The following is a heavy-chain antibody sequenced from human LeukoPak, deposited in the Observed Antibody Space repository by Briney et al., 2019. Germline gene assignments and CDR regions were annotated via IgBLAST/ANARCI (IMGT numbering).Heavy chain of an antibody. CDR1: GYAFTSYA. CDR3: ARDGYCSGGSCYPGARDAFDI. Sequence: ASVKVSCRASGYAFTSYAMHWVRQAPGQRLEWMGWINAGNGNTKYSQNFQGRVTITRDTSASTAYMELSSLRSEDTAVYYCARDGYCSGGSCYPGARDAFDIWGRGTMVTVSS. D-gene: IGHD2-15*01. V-gene: IGHV1-3*01. J-gene: IGHJ3*02. CDR2: INAGNGNT.